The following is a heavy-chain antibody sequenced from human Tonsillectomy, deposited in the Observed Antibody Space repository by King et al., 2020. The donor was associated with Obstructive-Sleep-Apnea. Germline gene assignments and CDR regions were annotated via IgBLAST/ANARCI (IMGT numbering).Heavy chain of an antibody. CDR2: IFYIGNA. CDR1: CASISSYY. CDR3: ARFCSTTSCPSYGLDV. J-gene: IGHJ6*02. V-gene: IGHV4-59*07. Sequence: VQLQESGPGLVKPSDTLSLTCTVSCASISSYYWSWIRQPPGKGLEWVGHIFYIGNADYNPPLNSPVTFSVDTSKSQFSLKLGSVTAADTAVYYCARFCSTTSCPSYGLDVWGQGTTVTVSS. D-gene: IGHD2-2*01.